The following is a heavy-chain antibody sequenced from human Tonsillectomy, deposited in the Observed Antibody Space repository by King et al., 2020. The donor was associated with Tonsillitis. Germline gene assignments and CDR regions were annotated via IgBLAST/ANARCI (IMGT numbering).Heavy chain of an antibody. V-gene: IGHV4-59*01. CDR2: IYYSGST. CDR1: GGSISSYY. J-gene: IGHJ5*02. D-gene: IGHD3-16*01. Sequence: QLQESGPGLVKPSETLSLTCTVSGGSISSYYWSWIRQPPGKGLEWIGYIYYSGSTNYNPSPKSRVTISVDTSKNQFSLKLSSVTAADTAVYYCAREGDGWFDPWGQGTLVTVSS. CDR3: AREGDGWFDP.